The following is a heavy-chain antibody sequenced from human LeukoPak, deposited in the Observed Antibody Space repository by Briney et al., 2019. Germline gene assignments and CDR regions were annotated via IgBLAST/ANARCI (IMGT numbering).Heavy chain of an antibody. Sequence: SETLSLTCTVSGGSISSYYWSWIRQPPGKGLEWIGYINYSGSTNYNPSLKSRLTKSVDTSKNQFSLKLSSVTAADTAVYYCARVGAVGFPLDFWGQGTLVTVSS. V-gene: IGHV4-59*01. J-gene: IGHJ4*02. CDR1: GGSISSYY. D-gene: IGHD1-26*01. CDR3: ARVGAVGFPLDF. CDR2: INYSGST.